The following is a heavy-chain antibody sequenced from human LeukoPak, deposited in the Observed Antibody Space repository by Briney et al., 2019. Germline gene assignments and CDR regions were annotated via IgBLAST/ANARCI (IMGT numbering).Heavy chain of an antibody. Sequence: GGPLTLLCAASGFTFKIYAMIWVRHSRGKGREGVLAIFCCEDSIYYGDSVKGRFTISRDNFKNTLYLQMNSLRAEDTAVYYCAKGSGGSCFSPLDYWGRGTLVTVSS. CDR3: AKGSGGSCFSPLDY. V-gene: IGHV3-23*01. CDR2: IFCCEDSI. J-gene: IGHJ4*02. D-gene: IGHD2-15*01. CDR1: GFTFKIYA.